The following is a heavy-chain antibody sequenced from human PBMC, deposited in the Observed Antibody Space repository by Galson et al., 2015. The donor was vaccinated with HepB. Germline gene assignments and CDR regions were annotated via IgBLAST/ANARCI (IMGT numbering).Heavy chain of an antibody. CDR2: INTNNGNP. J-gene: IGHJ4*02. CDR1: GYTFTSYA. CDR3: ARGDSLRFLEWLGGALDD. D-gene: IGHD3-3*01. Sequence: SVKVSCKASGYTFTSYAMNWVRQAPGQGLEWMGWINTNNGNPTYAQDFTGRFVFSLDTSVRTAYLQISSLKAADTAVYYCARGDSLRFLEWLGGALDDWGQGTMVAVSS. V-gene: IGHV7-4-1*02.